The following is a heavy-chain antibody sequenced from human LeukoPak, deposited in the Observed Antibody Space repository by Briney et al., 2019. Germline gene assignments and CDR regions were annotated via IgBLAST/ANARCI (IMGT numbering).Heavy chain of an antibody. CDR2: IYYSGST. V-gene: IGHV4-59*01. CDR3: AREIPTMLNAFDI. J-gene: IGHJ3*02. CDR1: GGSISSYY. Sequence: PSETLSLTCTVSGGSISSYYWSWIRQPPGKGLEWIGYIYYSGSTNYNPSLKSRVTISVDTSKNQSSLKLSSVTAADTAVYYCAREIPTMLNAFDIWGQGTMVTVSS. D-gene: IGHD3-16*01.